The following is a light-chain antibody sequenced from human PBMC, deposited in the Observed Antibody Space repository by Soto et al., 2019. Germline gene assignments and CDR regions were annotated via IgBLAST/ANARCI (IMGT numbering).Light chain of an antibody. CDR3: QQGSRTLT. J-gene: IGKJ4*01. CDR2: GAS. CDR1: QSIDRY. V-gene: IGKV1-39*01. Sequence: DIQVTQSPSSLCASVVDRVTITCRASQSIDRYLNWYQQKPGTAPKLLISGASSLRSGVPSRFSGSGSGTDFTLTINSLQPEDFATYYCQQGSRTLTFGGGTKVDIK.